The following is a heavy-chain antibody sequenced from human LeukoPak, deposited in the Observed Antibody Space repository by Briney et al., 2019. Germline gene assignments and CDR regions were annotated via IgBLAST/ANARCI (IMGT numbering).Heavy chain of an antibody. V-gene: IGHV4-34*01. Sequence: PSETLSLTCAVYGGSFSGYYWSWIRQPPGKGLEWIGEINHSGSTNYNPSLKSRVTISVDTSKNQFSLKLSSVTAADTAVYYCARGQGGYYYYYYGMDVWGQGTTVTVSS. J-gene: IGHJ6*02. D-gene: IGHD1-26*01. CDR1: GGSFSGYY. CDR3: ARGQGGYYYYYYGMDV. CDR2: INHSGST.